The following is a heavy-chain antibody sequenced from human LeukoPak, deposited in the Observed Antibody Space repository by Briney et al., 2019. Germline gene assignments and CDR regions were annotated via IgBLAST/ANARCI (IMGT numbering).Heavy chain of an antibody. CDR1: GFTFDDYA. D-gene: IGHD4-23*01. CDR2: ISWNNGSI. CDR3: AKSIAGNPQTYFDY. V-gene: IGHV3-9*01. Sequence: GGSLRLSCAASGFTFDDYAMHWVRQAPGKGLEWVSGISWNNGSIGYADSVKGRFTISRDNAKNSLYLQMNSLRAEDTALYYCAKSIAGNPQTYFDYWGQGTLVTVSS. J-gene: IGHJ4*02.